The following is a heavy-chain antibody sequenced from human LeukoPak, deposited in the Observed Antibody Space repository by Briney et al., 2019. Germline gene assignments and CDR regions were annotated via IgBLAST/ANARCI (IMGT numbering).Heavy chain of an antibody. V-gene: IGHV4-38-2*01. J-gene: IGHJ4*02. D-gene: IGHD6-19*01. CDR1: GYSISSAYY. CDR3: ARLFSGGWYGAFDY. CDR2: IYYSGST. Sequence: SETLSLTCAVSGYSISSAYYWGWIRQPPGKGLEWIGSIYYSGSTYYNPSLKSRVTISVDTSKNQFSLKLSSVTAADTAVYYCARLFSGGWYGAFDYWGQGTLVTVSS.